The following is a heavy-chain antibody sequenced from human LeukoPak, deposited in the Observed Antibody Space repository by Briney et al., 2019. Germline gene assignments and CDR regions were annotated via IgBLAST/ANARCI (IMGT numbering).Heavy chain of an antibody. CDR3: ARDLTVAADY. Sequence: GGSLRLSCAVSGFIVSSNYMSWVRQAPGKGLEWVSIIYSGFTTYYADSVKGRFTVSRDNSKNTLNLQMTSLSAEDTAVYYCARDLTVAADYWGQGTLVTVSS. D-gene: IGHD6-19*01. V-gene: IGHV3-66*01. CDR1: GFIVSSNY. CDR2: IYSGFTT. J-gene: IGHJ4*02.